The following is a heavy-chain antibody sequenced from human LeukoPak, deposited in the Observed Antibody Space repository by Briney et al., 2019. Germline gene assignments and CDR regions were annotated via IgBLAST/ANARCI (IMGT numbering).Heavy chain of an antibody. Sequence: HPGGSLRLSCAASGFTFSSYAMSWVRQAPGKGLEWVSSVSGSGGGTFYADSVKGRFTISRDNSKNTVYLQLSSLGVEDTAVYYCAKDRPNYYDSSGHYYRRDGDYWGQGTLVTVSS. D-gene: IGHD3-22*01. CDR3: AKDRPNYYDSSGHYYRRDGDY. CDR1: GFTFSSYA. CDR2: VSGSGGGT. J-gene: IGHJ4*02. V-gene: IGHV3-23*01.